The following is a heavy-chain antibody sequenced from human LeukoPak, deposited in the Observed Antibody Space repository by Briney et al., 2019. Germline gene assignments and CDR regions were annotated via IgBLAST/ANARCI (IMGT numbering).Heavy chain of an antibody. CDR1: GFTFSGFG. CDR2: IRSKANNYAT. CDR3: TRQSGNSSWYNDWFDP. J-gene: IGHJ5*02. V-gene: IGHV3-73*01. Sequence: GGSLRLSCAASGFTFSGFGIRWVRQASGRGLEWVGRIRSKANNYATALAASVKGRFTISRDDSKNTAYLQMNSLETEDTAVYYCTRQSGNSSWYNDWFDPWGQGTLVTVSS. D-gene: IGHD6-13*01.